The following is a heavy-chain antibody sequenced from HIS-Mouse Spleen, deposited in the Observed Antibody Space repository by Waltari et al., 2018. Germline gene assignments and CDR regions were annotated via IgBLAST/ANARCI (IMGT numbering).Heavy chain of an antibody. J-gene: IGHJ2*01. CDR1: GGSISSSSYY. V-gene: IGHV4-39*07. CDR2: IYYSWST. CDR3: AREIPYSSSWYDWYFDL. Sequence: QLQLQESGPGLVKPSETLSLTCTVSGGSISSSSYYWGWIRQPPGKGLEWIGSIYYSWSTYDNPSLKSRVTISVDTSKNQFSLKLSSVTAADTAVYYCAREIPYSSSWYDWYFDLWGRGTLVTVSS. D-gene: IGHD6-13*01.